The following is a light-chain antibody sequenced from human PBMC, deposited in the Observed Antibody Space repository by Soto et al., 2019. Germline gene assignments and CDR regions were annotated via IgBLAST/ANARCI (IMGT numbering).Light chain of an antibody. Sequence: QSLRTNPPSSSGTPGQKVFISCSGSSSNIGGTNYAYWYQQLPGAAPKLLMHSNNLRPSGVPERISGSKFGTAASLAISGLRSEDEAVYYCASWDDRLGAVIFGGGTKVTVL. CDR3: ASWDDRLGAVI. CDR1: SSNIGGTNY. J-gene: IGLJ2*01. CDR2: SNN. V-gene: IGLV1-47*02.